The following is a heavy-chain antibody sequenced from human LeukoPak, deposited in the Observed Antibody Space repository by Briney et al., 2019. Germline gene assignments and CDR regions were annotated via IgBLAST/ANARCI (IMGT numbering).Heavy chain of an antibody. V-gene: IGHV1-69*01. CDR2: IIPIFGTA. D-gene: IGHD1-26*01. CDR1: GGTFSSYA. J-gene: IGHJ3*02. Sequence: SVKVSCKASGGTFSSYAISWVRQAPGQGLEWMGGIIPIFGTANYAQKFQGRVTITADESTSTAYMELSSLRSEDTAVYYCARLRSPGLGAFDIWGQGTMVTVSS. CDR3: ARLRSPGLGAFDI.